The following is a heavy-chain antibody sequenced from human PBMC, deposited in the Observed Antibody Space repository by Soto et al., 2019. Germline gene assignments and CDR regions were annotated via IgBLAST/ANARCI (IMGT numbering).Heavy chain of an antibody. D-gene: IGHD3-9*01. CDR2: ISYDGSNK. J-gene: IGHJ6*02. Sequence: GSLILSCAASGFTFSSYGMHWVRQAPGKGLGWVAVISYDGSNKYYADSVKGRFTISRDNSKNTLYLQMNSLRAEDTAVYYCAKVQLLTGYPRRSGVDGMDVWGQGTTVTVSS. V-gene: IGHV3-30*18. CDR3: AKVQLLTGYPRRSGVDGMDV. CDR1: GFTFSSYG.